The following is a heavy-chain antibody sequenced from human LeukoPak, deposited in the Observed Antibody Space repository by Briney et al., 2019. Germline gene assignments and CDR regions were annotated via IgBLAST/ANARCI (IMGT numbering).Heavy chain of an antibody. V-gene: IGHV3-23*01. CDR3: AKDMGPGSPRDYGMDV. D-gene: IGHD3-10*01. CDR2: TSGTGGST. Sequence: PGGSLRLSCAASGFTFSNYAMSWVRQAPGKGLEWVSATSGTGGSTYYADSVEGRFTISRDNSKNTLYLQMNSLRAEDTAVYYCAKDMGPGSPRDYGMDVWGQGTTVTVSS. J-gene: IGHJ6*02. CDR1: GFTFSNYA.